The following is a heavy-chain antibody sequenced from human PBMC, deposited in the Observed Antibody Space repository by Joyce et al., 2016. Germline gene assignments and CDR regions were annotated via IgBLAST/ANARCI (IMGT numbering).Heavy chain of an antibody. D-gene: IGHD3-10*01. CDR1: GDSFTTGGYA. V-gene: IGHV4-30-2*01. CDR2: NYHRGNT. Sequence: QLLLQESGPGLVKTSQTLSLTCAVSGDSFTTGGYAWNWIRQPPGKGLEGIGDNYHRGNTHFTPSLQSRITSSLDRSKSQCSLKLSSVTTADTAVYYCARAPRGPGYFDSWGQGTLVTVSS. CDR3: ARAPRGPGYFDS. J-gene: IGHJ4*02.